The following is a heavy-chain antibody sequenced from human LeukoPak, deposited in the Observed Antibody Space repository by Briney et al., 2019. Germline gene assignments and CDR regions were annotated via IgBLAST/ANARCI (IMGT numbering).Heavy chain of an antibody. CDR2: IYYTGST. CDR1: SGSISLYY. V-gene: IGHV4-59*01. CDR3: ARIGGRAVTPLDY. D-gene: IGHD3-16*01. Sequence: PSETLSLTCTVSSGSISLYYWTWIRQPPGKGLEWIGYIYYTGSTNYNPSLESRVTISADTSKNQFSLNLSSVTAADTAVYYCARIGGRAVTPLDYWGQGTPVTVSS. J-gene: IGHJ4*02.